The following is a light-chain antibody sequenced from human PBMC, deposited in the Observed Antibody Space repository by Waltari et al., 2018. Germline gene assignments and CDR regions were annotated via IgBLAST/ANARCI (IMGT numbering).Light chain of an antibody. Sequence: EIILTQSPATLSLSPGERATLSCRASQSVNSLAWYQQKPDQAPRLLIYDASYRATGIPARFSGSGSGTDFTLTISSLETEDFAVYYCQQRSDWPPLTFGGGTKVEVK. CDR1: QSVNS. J-gene: IGKJ4*01. V-gene: IGKV3-11*01. CDR2: DAS. CDR3: QQRSDWPPLT.